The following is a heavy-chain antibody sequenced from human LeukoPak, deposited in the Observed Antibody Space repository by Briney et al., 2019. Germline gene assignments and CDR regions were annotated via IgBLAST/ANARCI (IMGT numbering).Heavy chain of an antibody. CDR2: IHYSGTT. D-gene: IGHD3-10*01. J-gene: IGHJ4*02. V-gene: IGHV4-39*01. CDR1: GGSISDNDYS. CDR3: ARRYYFVSGSYYPFDF. Sequence: SETLSLTCNVSGGSISDNDYSWDWIRQPPRKGLEWMGCIHYSGTTYSNPSLKRRISISVDTSKSQFSLKLRSVTAADTAVYYCARRYYFVSGSYYPFDFWGQGTLVTVSS.